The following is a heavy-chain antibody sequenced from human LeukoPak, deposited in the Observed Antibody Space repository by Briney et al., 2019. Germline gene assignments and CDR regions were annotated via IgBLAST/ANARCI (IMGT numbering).Heavy chain of an antibody. Sequence: GASVKVSCTASVYTFTSYYMHWVRQAPGQGLEWMGIINPSGGSTSYAQKFQGRVTMTRDTSTSTVYMEPSSLRSEDTAVYYCARDRGDGNYGEYDLDYWGQGTLVTVSS. CDR3: ARDRGDGNYGEYDLDY. J-gene: IGHJ4*02. D-gene: IGHD4-17*01. CDR2: INPSGGST. V-gene: IGHV1-46*01. CDR1: VYTFTSYY.